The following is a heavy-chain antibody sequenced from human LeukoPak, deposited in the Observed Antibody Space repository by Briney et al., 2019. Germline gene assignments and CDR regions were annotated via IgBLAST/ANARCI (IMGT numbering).Heavy chain of an antibody. CDR2: FDPEDGET. D-gene: IGHD6-6*01. CDR1: GYTLTELS. CDR3: ATYARYYSSSSGDY. J-gene: IGHJ4*02. V-gene: IGHV1-24*01. Sequence: GASVKVSCKVSGYTLTELSMHWVRQAPGKGLEWMGGFDPEDGETIYAQKFQGRVTMTEDTSTDTAYMELSSLRSEDTAVYYCATYARYYSSSSGDYWGQRTLVTVSS.